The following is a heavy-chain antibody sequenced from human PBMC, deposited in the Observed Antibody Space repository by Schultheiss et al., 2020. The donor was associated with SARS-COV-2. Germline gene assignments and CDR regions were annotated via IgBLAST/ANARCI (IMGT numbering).Heavy chain of an antibody. Sequence: SETLSLTCTVSGGSISSSSYYWGWIRQPPGKGLEWIGRIYTSGSTYYNPSLKSRVTISVDTSKNQFSLKLSSVTAADTAVYYCARVRAGYSLNWFDPWGQGTLVTVSS. CDR1: GGSISSSSYY. V-gene: IGHV4-39*07. D-gene: IGHD6-13*01. CDR3: ARVRAGYSLNWFDP. J-gene: IGHJ5*02. CDR2: IYTSGST.